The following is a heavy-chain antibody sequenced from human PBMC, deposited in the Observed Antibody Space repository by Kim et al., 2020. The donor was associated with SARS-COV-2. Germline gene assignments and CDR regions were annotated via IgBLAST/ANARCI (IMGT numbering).Heavy chain of an antibody. D-gene: IGHD2-8*01. CDR3: ARGVTPTDGITPIPCTNGVCYGMDV. V-gene: IGHV3-13*01. J-gene: IGHJ6*02. Sequence: GGSLRLSCAASGFTFSSYDMHWVRQATGKGLEWVSAIGTAGDTYYPGSVKGRFTISRENAKNSLYLQMNSLRAGDTAVYYCARGVTPTDGITPIPCTNGVCYGMDVWGQGTTVTVSS. CDR2: IGTAGDT. CDR1: GFTFSSYD.